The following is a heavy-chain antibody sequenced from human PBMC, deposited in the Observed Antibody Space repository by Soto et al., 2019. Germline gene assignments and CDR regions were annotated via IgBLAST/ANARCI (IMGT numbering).Heavy chain of an antibody. J-gene: IGHJ6*02. V-gene: IGHV5-10-1*01. Sequence: PGESLKISCKGSGYSFTSYWISWVRQMPGKGLEWMGRIDPSDSYTNYSPSFQGHVTISADKSISTAYLQWSSLKASDTAMYYCASPWGSYTVKDYYYYGMDVWGQGTTVTVSS. D-gene: IGHD4-4*01. CDR1: GYSFTSYW. CDR2: IDPSDSYT. CDR3: ASPWGSYTVKDYYYYGMDV.